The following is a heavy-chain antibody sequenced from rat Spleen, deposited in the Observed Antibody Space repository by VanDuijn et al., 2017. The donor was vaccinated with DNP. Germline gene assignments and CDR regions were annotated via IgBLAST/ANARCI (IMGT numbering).Heavy chain of an antibody. V-gene: IGHV5-20*01. D-gene: IGHD1-2*01. CDR3: ATAIGDY. Sequence: EVQLVESGGGLVQPGRSLKLSCAASGFTFSDYYMAWVRQAPKKGLEWVASISYAGGSTYYRDSVKGRFTISRDNAKSSLYLQMDSLRSDDTATYYCATAIGDYWGQGVMVTVSS. J-gene: IGHJ2*01. CDR1: GFTFSDYY. CDR2: ISYAGGST.